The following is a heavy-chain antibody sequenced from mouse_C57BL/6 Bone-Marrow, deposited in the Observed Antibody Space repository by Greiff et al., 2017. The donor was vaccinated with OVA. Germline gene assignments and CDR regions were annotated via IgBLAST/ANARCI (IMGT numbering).Heavy chain of an antibody. Sequence: VQVVESGAELVKPGASVKMSCKASGYTFTTYPIEWMKQNHGKSLEWIGNFHPYNDDTKYNEKFKGKATLTVEKSSSTVYLELSRLTSDDSAVYYCARGSSCRYWYFDVWGTGTTVTVSS. CDR1: GYTFTTYP. CDR3: ARGSSCRYWYFDV. D-gene: IGHD1-1*01. J-gene: IGHJ1*03. V-gene: IGHV1-47*01. CDR2: FHPYNDDT.